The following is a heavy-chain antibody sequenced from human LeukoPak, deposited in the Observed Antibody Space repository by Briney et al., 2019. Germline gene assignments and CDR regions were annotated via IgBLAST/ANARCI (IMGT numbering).Heavy chain of an antibody. V-gene: IGHV1-46*01. J-gene: IGHJ4*02. CDR2: INPSDGST. Sequence: ASVKVSCKASGYTFTSYYMHWVRQAPGQGLEWMGIINPSDGSTSYAQKFQGRVTMTRDTSTSTVYMELSSLRSEDTAVYYCARDTYCSGGSCYSGYFDYWGQGTLVTVSS. CDR3: ARDTYCSGGSCYSGYFDY. CDR1: GYTFTSYY. D-gene: IGHD2-15*01.